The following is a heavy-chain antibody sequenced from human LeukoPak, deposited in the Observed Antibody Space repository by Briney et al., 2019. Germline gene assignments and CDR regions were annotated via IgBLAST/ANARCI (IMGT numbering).Heavy chain of an antibody. V-gene: IGHV4-59*01. J-gene: IGHJ4*02. CDR1: GGSISSYY. D-gene: IGHD3-10*02. Sequence: PSETLSLTCTVSGGSISSYYWSWIRQPPGKGLEWIGYIYYSGSTNYNPSLKSRVTISVDTSKNQFSLKLSSVTAADTAVYYCARLQGSGSYYKVWGQGTLVTVSS. CDR3: ARLQGSGSYYKV. CDR2: IYYSGST.